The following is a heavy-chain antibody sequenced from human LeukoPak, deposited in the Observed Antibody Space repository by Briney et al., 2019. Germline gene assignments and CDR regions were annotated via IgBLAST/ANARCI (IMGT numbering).Heavy chain of an antibody. CDR3: ARGSDGWFAFDY. D-gene: IGHD6-19*01. CDR1: QFSVTTNY. V-gene: IGHV3-66*01. J-gene: IGHJ4*02. Sequence: GGSLRLSCAASQFSVTTNYMSWVRQAPGKGLEWVSIIYSTGGKYYADSVKGRFTISRDNSKHTLNLQMNSLRAEDTAIYDCARGSDGWFAFDYWGQGILVTVSS. CDR2: IYSTGGK.